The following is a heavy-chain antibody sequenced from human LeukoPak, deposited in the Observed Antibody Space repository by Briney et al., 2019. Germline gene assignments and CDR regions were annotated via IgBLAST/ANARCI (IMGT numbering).Heavy chain of an antibody. CDR2: IKSDGGT. CDR3: ARAPSEIGGYYPEYFRH. CDR1: GFPFSTYW. V-gene: IGHV3-74*01. J-gene: IGHJ1*01. Sequence: GGPLRLSCAASGFPFSTYWTHWLRQSPGKVRLNVSRIKSDGGTNYADSVKGRFTISRDNAKKTVSLQMNSLRPEDTGVYYCARAPSEIGGYYPEYFRHWGQGTLVTVSS. D-gene: IGHD3-22*01.